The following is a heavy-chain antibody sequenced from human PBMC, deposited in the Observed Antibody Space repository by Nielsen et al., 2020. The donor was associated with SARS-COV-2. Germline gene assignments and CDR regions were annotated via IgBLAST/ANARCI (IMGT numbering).Heavy chain of an antibody. Sequence: GESLKISCKGSGYSFTSYWIGWVRQMPGKGLEWMGIIYPGDSYTNYSPSFQGHVTISADKSISTAYLQWSSLKASDTAMYYCARLEYCSSTSCYTFDYWGQGTLVTVSS. V-gene: IGHV5-51*01. CDR3: ARLEYCSSTSCYTFDY. CDR2: IYPGDSYT. D-gene: IGHD2-2*02. CDR1: GYSFTSYW. J-gene: IGHJ4*02.